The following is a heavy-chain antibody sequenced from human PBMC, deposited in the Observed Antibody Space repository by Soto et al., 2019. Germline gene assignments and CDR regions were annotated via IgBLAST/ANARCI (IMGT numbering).Heavy chain of an antibody. D-gene: IGHD5-18*01. CDR1: GFIFSSYS. J-gene: IGHJ4*02. V-gene: IGHV3-48*01. Sequence: EVQLVESGGGLVQPGGSLRLSCAASGFIFSSYSMNWVRQAPGKGLEWLSYISGSSVNIYYADSVRGRFTISRDNAKNSLYLQMNSLRAEDTAVYYCARGHSIDYWGQGTLVTVSS. CDR3: ARGHSIDY. CDR2: ISGSSVNI.